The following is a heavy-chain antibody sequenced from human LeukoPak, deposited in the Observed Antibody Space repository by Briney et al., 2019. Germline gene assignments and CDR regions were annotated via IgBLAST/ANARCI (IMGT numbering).Heavy chain of an antibody. D-gene: IGHD3-9*01. V-gene: IGHV1-69*04. CDR1: GGTFSSYA. J-gene: IGHJ6*02. CDR3: ASGLTGYYIPVRYGMDV. CDR2: IIPILGIA. Sequence: ASVKVSCKASGGTFSSYAISWVRQAPGQGLEWMGRIIPILGIANYAQKFQGRVTITADKSTSTAYMELSSLRSEDTAVYYCASGLTGYYIPVRYGMDVWGQGTTVTVSS.